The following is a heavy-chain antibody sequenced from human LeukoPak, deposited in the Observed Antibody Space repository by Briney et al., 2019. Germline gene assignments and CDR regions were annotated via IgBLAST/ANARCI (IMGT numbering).Heavy chain of an antibody. CDR1: GYTFTSYG. CDR3: ARVYHYCSSTSCYIDY. J-gene: IGHJ4*02. V-gene: IGHV1-18*01. D-gene: IGHD2-2*02. Sequence: GASVTVSCKASGYTFTSYGISWVRQAPGQGLEWMGWISAYNGNTNYAQKLQGRVTMTTDTSTSTAYMELRSLRSDDTAVYYCARVYHYCSSTSCYIDYWGQGTLVTVSS. CDR2: ISAYNGNT.